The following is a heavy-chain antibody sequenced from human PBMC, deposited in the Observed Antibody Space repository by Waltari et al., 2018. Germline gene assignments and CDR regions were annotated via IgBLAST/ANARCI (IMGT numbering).Heavy chain of an antibody. Sequence: EVQLVESGGGLVQPGGSLRLSCAASGFTFSSYWLHWVRQAPGKGLVWVSRINSDGSSTSYADSVKGRFTISRDNAKNTLYLQMNSLRAEDTAVYYCARGAYCGGDCYSNWGQGTLVTVSS. CDR3: ARGAYCGGDCYSN. D-gene: IGHD2-21*01. V-gene: IGHV3-74*01. CDR2: INSDGSST. CDR1: GFTFSSYW. J-gene: IGHJ4*02.